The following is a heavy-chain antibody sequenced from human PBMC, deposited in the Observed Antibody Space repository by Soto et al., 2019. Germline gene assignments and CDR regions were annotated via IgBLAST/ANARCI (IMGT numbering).Heavy chain of an antibody. Sequence: EVQLLESGGGLVQPGGSLRLSCAGSGFTFSNYAMSLVRQAPGKGLEWVSGISGSGDSTNYGDSVKGRFTTSRDNAKNTLYLQMNSLRAEDTAVYYCARRLYCSSSSCYAFDYWGQGTLVTVSS. J-gene: IGHJ4*02. CDR1: GFTFSNYA. V-gene: IGHV3-23*01. D-gene: IGHD2-2*01. CDR2: ISGSGDST. CDR3: ARRLYCSSSSCYAFDY.